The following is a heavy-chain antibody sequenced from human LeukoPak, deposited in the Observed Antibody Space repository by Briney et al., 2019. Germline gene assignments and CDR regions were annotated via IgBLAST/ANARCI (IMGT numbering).Heavy chain of an antibody. Sequence: ASVKASCKASGFTFATSAVQWVRQARGQRLEWIGWIVVASGHTNYAQRFHERVSIIRDMSTSTAYMDLSSLRSEDTAVYYCAATSTVTSGGTYYGMDVWGQGTTVTVSS. CDR3: AATSTVTSGGTYYGMDV. V-gene: IGHV1-58*01. CDR1: GFTFATSA. J-gene: IGHJ6*02. CDR2: IVVASGHT. D-gene: IGHD4-17*01.